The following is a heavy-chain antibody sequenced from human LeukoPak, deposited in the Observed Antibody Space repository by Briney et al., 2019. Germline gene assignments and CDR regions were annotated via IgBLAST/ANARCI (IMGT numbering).Heavy chain of an antibody. CDR1: GFIFISYG. CDR3: AKNRLYDSSGYFFPTFDS. D-gene: IGHD3-22*01. CDR2: ISDDGRNK. Sequence: GGSLRLSCAASGFIFISYGMHWVRQAPGKGLEWVGVISDDGRNKKYADSVKGRFTISRDNSKDTLYLQMNSLRAEDTAVYYCAKNRLYDSSGYFFPTFDSWGQGTLVAVCS. V-gene: IGHV3-30*18. J-gene: IGHJ5*01.